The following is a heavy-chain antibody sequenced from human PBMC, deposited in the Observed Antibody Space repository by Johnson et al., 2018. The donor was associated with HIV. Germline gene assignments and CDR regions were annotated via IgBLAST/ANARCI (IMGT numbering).Heavy chain of an antibody. CDR3: AKDKRRDGYNSDAFDI. Sequence: EVQVVESGGGLVQPGRSLRLSCAASGFTFDDYAMHWVRQAPGKGLEWVSGISWNSGSIVYADSVKGRFTISRDNAKNSLYLQMNSLRAEDTALYYCAKDKRRDGYNSDAFDIWGQGTMVTVSS. CDR2: ISWNSGSI. CDR1: GFTFDDYA. V-gene: IGHV3-9*01. D-gene: IGHD5-24*01. J-gene: IGHJ3*02.